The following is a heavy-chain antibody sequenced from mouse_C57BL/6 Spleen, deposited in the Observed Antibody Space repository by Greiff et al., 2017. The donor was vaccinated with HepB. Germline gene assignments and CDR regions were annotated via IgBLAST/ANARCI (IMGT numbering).Heavy chain of an antibody. CDR1: GYAFSSYW. Sequence: QVQLKQSGAELVKPGASVKISCKASGYAFSSYWMNWVKQRPGKGLEWIGQIYPGDGDTNYNGKFKGKATLTADKSSSTAYMQLSSLTSEDSAVYFCARWDYYGSRDAMDYWGQGTSVTVSS. CDR3: ARWDYYGSRDAMDY. D-gene: IGHD1-1*01. J-gene: IGHJ4*01. V-gene: IGHV1-80*01. CDR2: IYPGDGDT.